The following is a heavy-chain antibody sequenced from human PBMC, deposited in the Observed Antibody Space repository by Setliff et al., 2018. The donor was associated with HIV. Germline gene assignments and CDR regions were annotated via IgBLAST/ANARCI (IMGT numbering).Heavy chain of an antibody. D-gene: IGHD3-10*01. J-gene: IGHJ4*02. Sequence: ETLSLTCTVSGGSVNYNYWRWIRQSPGKGLEWIGDIYYNGNTKYNPSLKSRVTISIDTSKNQFSLKLNSVTVADTAVYYCGRLSGLPGVWANDHWGPGTLVTVSS. CDR2: IYYNGNT. V-gene: IGHV4-59*02. CDR1: GGSVNYNY. CDR3: GRLSGLPGVWANDH.